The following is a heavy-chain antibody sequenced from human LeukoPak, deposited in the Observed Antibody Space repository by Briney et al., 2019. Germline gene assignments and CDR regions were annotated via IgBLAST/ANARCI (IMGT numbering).Heavy chain of an antibody. V-gene: IGHV4-34*01. Sequence: SETLSLTCAVYGGSFSGYYWSWIRQPPGKGLEWIGEINHSGSTNYNPSLKSRVTISVDTSKNQFSLKLSSVTAADTAVYYWAKGGGNRYQRGCYMDVWGKGTTVTVSS. CDR1: GGSFSGYY. J-gene: IGHJ6*03. CDR2: INHSGST. D-gene: IGHD2-15*01. CDR3: AKGGGNRYQRGCYMDV.